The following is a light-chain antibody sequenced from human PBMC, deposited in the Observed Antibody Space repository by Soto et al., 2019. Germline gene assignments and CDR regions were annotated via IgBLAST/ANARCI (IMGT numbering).Light chain of an antibody. CDR1: QSVLHSSNNKNY. V-gene: IGKV4-1*01. CDR2: WAS. Sequence: DIVMTQSPDSLAVSLGERATINCKSSQSVLHSSNNKNYLAWYQQKPGQPPKLLIYWASTRESGVSDRFSGSGSGTDFTLTISSLQAEDVAVYFCQQYYSTPQPFGQGTKVEIK. CDR3: QQYYSTPQP. J-gene: IGKJ1*01.